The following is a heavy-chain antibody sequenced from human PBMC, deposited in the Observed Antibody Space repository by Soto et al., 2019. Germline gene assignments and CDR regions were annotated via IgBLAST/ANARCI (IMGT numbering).Heavy chain of an antibody. J-gene: IGHJ6*03. CDR1: GFTFSSYA. D-gene: IGHD3-16*01. Sequence: GGSLRLSCAASGFTFSSYAMSWVRQAPGKGLEWVSAISGSGGSTYYADSVKGRFTISRDNSKNTLYLQMNSLRAGDTAVYYCAKGVLALGYYYYMDVWGKGTTVTVSS. CDR2: ISGSGGST. V-gene: IGHV3-23*01. CDR3: AKGVLALGYYYYMDV.